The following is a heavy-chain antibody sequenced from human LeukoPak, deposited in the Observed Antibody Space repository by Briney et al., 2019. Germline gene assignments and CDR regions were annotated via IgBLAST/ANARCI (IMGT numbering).Heavy chain of an antibody. D-gene: IGHD7-27*01. CDR2: VSTGSNYI. CDR3: ARDLTGDSAFDI. J-gene: IGHJ3*02. Sequence: GGSLRLSCTASGFTFSSYSLNWVRQAPGKGLEWVSSVSTGSNYIYYADSVKGRFTISRDNDKNSLYLQMNSLRVEDTAVYYCARDLTGDSAFDIWGQGTMVTVSS. CDR1: GFTFSSYS. V-gene: IGHV3-21*01.